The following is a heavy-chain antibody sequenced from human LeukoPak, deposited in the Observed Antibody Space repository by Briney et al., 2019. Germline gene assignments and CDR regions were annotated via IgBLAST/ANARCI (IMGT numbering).Heavy chain of an antibody. CDR3: ARERPTGSYAFDI. V-gene: IGHV3-7*03. Sequence: PGGSLRLSCAASGFTFSSSAMSWVRQAPGKGLEWVANIKQDGSEKYYVDSVKGRFTISRDNAKNSLYLQMNSLRAEDTAVYYCARERPTGSYAFDIWGQGTMVTVSS. CDR1: GFTFSSSA. CDR2: IKQDGSEK. D-gene: IGHD3-10*01. J-gene: IGHJ3*02.